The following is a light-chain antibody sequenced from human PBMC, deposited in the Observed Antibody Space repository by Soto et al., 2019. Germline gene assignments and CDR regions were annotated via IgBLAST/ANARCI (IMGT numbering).Light chain of an antibody. CDR2: NTS. J-gene: IGLJ3*02. CDR1: AGAVTTNSF. V-gene: IGLV7-43*01. CDR3: LLYYGGTWV. Sequence: QTVVTQEPSLTVSPGGTVTVTCASSAGAVTTNSFANWFQQKPGQAPRALICNTSDKLSWTPARFSGSVLGDKAALTLSGVQPEDEADYYCLLYYGGTWVFGGGTKLTVL.